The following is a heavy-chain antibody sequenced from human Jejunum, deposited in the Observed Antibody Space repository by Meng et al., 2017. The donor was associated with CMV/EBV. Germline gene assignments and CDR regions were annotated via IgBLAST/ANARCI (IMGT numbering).Heavy chain of an antibody. CDR3: ARGYSSGWYYFHY. D-gene: IGHD6-19*01. CDR2: IDNRGST. Sequence: QLEESGSGLVRPSQTLSLTCTASGGSISSGDFCWSWIRQPPGKGLEWIGYIDNRGSTYYNPSLTSRVTVSMDTSKNQFSLKLTSVTAADTAVYYCARGYSSGWYYFHYWGQGTLVTVPS. CDR1: GGSISSGDFC. V-gene: IGHV4-30-4*01. J-gene: IGHJ4*02.